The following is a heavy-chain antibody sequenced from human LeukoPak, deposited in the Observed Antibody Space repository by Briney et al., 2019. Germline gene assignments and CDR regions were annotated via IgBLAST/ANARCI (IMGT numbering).Heavy chain of an antibody. Sequence: GGSLRLSCAASGFTFSDYYMSWIRQAPGKGLEWVSAISGNGGNTYYADSVKGRFTISRDNSKNTLYLQMNSLRAEDTAVYYCANGGLYYYYGMDVWGQGTTATVSS. CDR3: ANGGLYYYYGMDV. CDR2: ISGNGGNT. J-gene: IGHJ6*02. D-gene: IGHD5-12*01. CDR1: GFTFSDYY. V-gene: IGHV3-23*01.